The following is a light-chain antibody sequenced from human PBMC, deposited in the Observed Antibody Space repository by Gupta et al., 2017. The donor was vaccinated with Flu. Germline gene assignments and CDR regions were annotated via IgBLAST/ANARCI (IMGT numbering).Light chain of an antibody. CDR1: QSISSY. CDR3: QQSYSNPWT. V-gene: IGKV1-39*01. Sequence: QMTQSPSSLSASVGDRVTITCRASQSISSYLNWYQQKPGKAPKLLIYAASSLQSGVPSRFSGSGSGTDFTLTISSLQPEDFATYYCQQSYSNPWTFGQGTKVEIK. J-gene: IGKJ1*01. CDR2: AAS.